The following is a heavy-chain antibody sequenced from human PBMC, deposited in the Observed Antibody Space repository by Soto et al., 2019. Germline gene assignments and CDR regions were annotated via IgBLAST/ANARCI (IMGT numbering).Heavy chain of an antibody. CDR2: ISAYNGNT. Sequence: ASVKVSCKASGYTFTSYGISWVRQAPGQGLEWMGWISAYNGNTNYAQKLQGRVTMTTDTSTSTAYMELRSLRSDDTAVYYCASYMVRDSDYYYYGMDVWGQGTRVTVSS. V-gene: IGHV1-18*04. CDR3: ASYMVRDSDYYYYGMDV. CDR1: GYTFTSYG. D-gene: IGHD3-10*01. J-gene: IGHJ6*02.